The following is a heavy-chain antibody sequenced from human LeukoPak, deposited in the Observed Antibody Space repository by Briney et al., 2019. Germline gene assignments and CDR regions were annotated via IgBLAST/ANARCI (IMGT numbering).Heavy chain of an antibody. V-gene: IGHV1-2*02. D-gene: IGHD6-19*01. Sequence: ASVKVSCKASGYTFTGYYMHWVRQAPGQGLEWMGWINPNSGGTNYAQKFQGRVTMTSDTSISTAYMELSRLRSDDTAVYYCARAPGYTSGWYYFDYWGQGTLVTVSS. J-gene: IGHJ4*02. CDR1: GYTFTGYY. CDR3: ARAPGYTSGWYYFDY. CDR2: INPNSGGT.